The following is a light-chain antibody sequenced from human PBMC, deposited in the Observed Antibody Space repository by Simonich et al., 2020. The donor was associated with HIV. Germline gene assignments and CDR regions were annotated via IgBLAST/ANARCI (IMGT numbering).Light chain of an antibody. Sequence: DIVMTQSPDSLAVSLGERATINCKSSQSVLYSSNNKNYLAWYQQKPGQPPKLIIYWASTPASGIPDRFSGSGSGTYFTRTISSLQAEDVAVYYCQQYFSTPRTFGQGTKVEIK. V-gene: IGKV4-1*01. CDR2: WAS. J-gene: IGKJ1*01. CDR3: QQYFSTPRT. CDR1: QSVLYSSNNKNY.